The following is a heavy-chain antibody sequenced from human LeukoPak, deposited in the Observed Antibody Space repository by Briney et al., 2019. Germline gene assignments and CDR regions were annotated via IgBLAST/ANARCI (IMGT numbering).Heavy chain of an antibody. V-gene: IGHV4-59*11. J-gene: IGHJ3*01. CDR2: VSYTGRT. CDR1: VGSPIGH. D-gene: IGHD3-22*01. Sequence: LETLSLTCILPVGSPIGHMGCGSCHPPGGRRWWIGYVSYTGRTKYTPSPQSRVTISIDTSKSQFSLKLTSVASADTALYSCARLLDNHISGDPDTFDVWGQGTTVIVSS. CDR3: ARLLDNHISGDPDTFDV.